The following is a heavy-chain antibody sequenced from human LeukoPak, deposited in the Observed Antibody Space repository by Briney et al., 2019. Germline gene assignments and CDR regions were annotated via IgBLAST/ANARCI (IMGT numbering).Heavy chain of an antibody. D-gene: IGHD6-13*01. CDR1: GDSVSSNSAA. Sequence: SQTLSLTCAISGDSVSSNSAAWNWIRQSPSRGLEWLGRTYYRSKWYNDYAVSVKSRITINPDTSKNQFSLQLNSVTPEDTAVYYCARDPPGDMAGGIAAAGRGWFDPWGQGTLVTVSS. CDR3: ARDPPGDMAGGIAAAGRGWFDP. CDR2: TYYRSKWYN. V-gene: IGHV6-1*01. J-gene: IGHJ5*02.